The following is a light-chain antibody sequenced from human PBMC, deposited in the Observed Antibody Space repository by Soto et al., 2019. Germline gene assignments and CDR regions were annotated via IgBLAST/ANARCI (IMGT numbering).Light chain of an antibody. CDR1: QPISNY. Sequence: DIPLTQSPSFLSASVGDRVTITCRASQPISNYLAWYQQKPGKAPELLIYSASTLQSGVPSRFSGSGSSTEFSLTIRALQPEDFATYYCLQLFRYPLTFGGGTKLDI. J-gene: IGKJ4*01. CDR2: SAS. CDR3: LQLFRYPLT. V-gene: IGKV1-9*01.